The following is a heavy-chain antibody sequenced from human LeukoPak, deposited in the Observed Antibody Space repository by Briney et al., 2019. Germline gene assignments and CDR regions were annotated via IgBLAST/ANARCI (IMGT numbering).Heavy chain of an antibody. J-gene: IGHJ4*02. Sequence: GGSLRLSCAASGFSLSRYGMTWVRQAPGKGLEWVSTINDGGSSPYYADSVKGRFTISRDNSKNTVYLQMNSLRAEDTATYYWLNYYGSGSYGLYWGQGTLVTVSS. D-gene: IGHD3-10*01. CDR3: LNYYGSGSYGLY. CDR1: GFSLSRYG. CDR2: INDGGSSP. V-gene: IGHV3-23*01.